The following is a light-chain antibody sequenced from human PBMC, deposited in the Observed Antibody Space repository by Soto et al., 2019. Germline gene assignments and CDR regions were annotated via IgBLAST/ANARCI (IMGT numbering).Light chain of an antibody. J-gene: IGLJ3*02. Sequence: QSALTQPASASGSPGQWITIYCTGTSSDVGDYNYVSWYQQHPGKAPKLMIYEVSNRPSGVSNRFSGSKSGSTASLTISGLQAEDEADYYCSSFTRSSSWVFGGGTKLTVL. CDR1: SSDVGDYNY. CDR2: EVS. V-gene: IGLV2-14*01. CDR3: SSFTRSSSWV.